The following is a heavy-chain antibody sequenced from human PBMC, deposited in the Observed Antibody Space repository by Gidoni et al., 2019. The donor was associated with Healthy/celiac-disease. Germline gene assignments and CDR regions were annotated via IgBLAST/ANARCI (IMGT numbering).Heavy chain of an antibody. CDR3: YCSSTDTFDY. CDR1: GFTFSSYA. CDR2: ISGSGGST. D-gene: IGHD2-2*01. V-gene: IGHV3-23*01. J-gene: IGHJ4*02. Sequence: EVQLLESGGGLVPPGGSLRLSCAASGFTFSSYAMSWVRQAPGKGLGWVSAISGSGGSTYYADSVKGRFTISRDNSKNTLYLQMNSLRAEDTAVYYCYCSSTDTFDYWGQGTLVTVSS.